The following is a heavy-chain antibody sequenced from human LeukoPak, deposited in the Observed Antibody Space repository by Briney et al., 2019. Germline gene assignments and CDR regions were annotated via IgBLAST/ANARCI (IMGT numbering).Heavy chain of an antibody. CDR1: GFTVSSTY. J-gene: IGHJ2*01. Sequence: GGSLRLSCAASGFTVSSTYMSWVRQAPGKGLEWVSVIYSAGSTYYADSVKGRFTISRDNSKDTVHLQMNSLRAEDTAVYYCARDGGTYWYFDLWGRGTLVTVSS. D-gene: IGHD6-25*01. V-gene: IGHV3-66*01. CDR3: ARDGGTYWYFDL. CDR2: IYSAGST.